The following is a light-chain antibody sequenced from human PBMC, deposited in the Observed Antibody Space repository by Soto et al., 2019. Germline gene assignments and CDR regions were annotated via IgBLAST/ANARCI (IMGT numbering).Light chain of an antibody. CDR3: QLYGTSPKT. Sequence: EFVLTQSAGTLSLSPGERATLSCSASGTGAGSYLAWYQQKPGQAPSLLIHGASTRATGIADRFSGSGSGTDFTLTISRLEPEDFAVYYCQLYGTSPKTFGQGTKVDIK. CDR2: GAS. CDR1: GTGAGSY. J-gene: IGKJ1*01. V-gene: IGKV3-20*01.